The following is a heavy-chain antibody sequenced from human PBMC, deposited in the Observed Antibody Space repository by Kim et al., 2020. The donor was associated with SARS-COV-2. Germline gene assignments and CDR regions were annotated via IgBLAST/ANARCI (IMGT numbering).Heavy chain of an antibody. CDR2: ISGSGGST. V-gene: IGHV3-23*01. CDR3: AKDLGHSYGLPRDAFDI. Sequence: GGSLRLSCAASGFTFSSYAMSWVRQAPGKGLEWVSAISGSGGSTYYADSVKGRFTISRDNSKNTLYLQMNSLRAEDTAVYYCAKDLGHSYGLPRDAFDIWGQGTMVTVSS. J-gene: IGHJ3*02. D-gene: IGHD5-18*01. CDR1: GFTFSSYA.